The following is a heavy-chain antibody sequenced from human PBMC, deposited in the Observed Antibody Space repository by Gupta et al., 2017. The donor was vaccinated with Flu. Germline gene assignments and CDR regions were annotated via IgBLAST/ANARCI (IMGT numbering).Heavy chain of an antibody. CDR3: ATIANVHFDY. CDR2: IKQDGGET. V-gene: IGHV3-7*01. Sequence: SNELMAWVRQAPGKGLEWVANIKQDGGETYYLDSVKGRFTISRDNAKNSVYLQMNSLRAEDTAVYYCATIANVHFDYWGQGTLVTVSS. D-gene: IGHD1-1*01. CDR1: SNEL. J-gene: IGHJ4*02.